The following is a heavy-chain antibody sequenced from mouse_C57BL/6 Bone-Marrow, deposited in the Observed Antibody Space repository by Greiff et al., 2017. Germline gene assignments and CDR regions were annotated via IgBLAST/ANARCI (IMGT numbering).Heavy chain of an antibody. J-gene: IGHJ2*01. V-gene: IGHV1-69*01. CDR2: IDPSDSYT. D-gene: IGHD3-2*02. CDR1: GYTFTSYW. CDR3: ARRDSSGYVGY. Sequence: QVQLQQPGAELVMPGASVKLSCKASGYTFTSYWMHWVKQRPGQGLEWIGEIDPSDSYTNYNQKFKGKSTLTVDKSSSTAYMQLSSLTSEDSAVYYCARRDSSGYVGYWGQGTTLTVSS.